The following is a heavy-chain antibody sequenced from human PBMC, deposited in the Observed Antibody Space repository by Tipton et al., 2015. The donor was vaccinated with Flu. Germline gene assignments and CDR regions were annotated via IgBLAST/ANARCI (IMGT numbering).Heavy chain of an antibody. D-gene: IGHD3-10*01. Sequence: TLSLTCAVYGGSFSGYYWSWIRQPPGKGLEWIGEIDDSGSTNYNPSLKSRVTISVDTSKNQFSLNLNSVTAADTAVYYCARDQGFGGGLTYDYYSMDVWGQGTTVSVSS. CDR1: GGSFSGYY. J-gene: IGHJ6*02. CDR3: ARDQGFGGGLTYDYYSMDV. CDR2: IDDSGST. V-gene: IGHV4-34*09.